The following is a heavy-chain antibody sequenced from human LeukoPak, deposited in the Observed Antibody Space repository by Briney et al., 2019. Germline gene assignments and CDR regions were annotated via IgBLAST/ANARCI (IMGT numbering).Heavy chain of an antibody. D-gene: IGHD6-13*01. CDR1: GYTFTGYY. J-gene: IGHJ4*02. V-gene: IGHV1-2*06. CDR2: INPNSGET. CDR3: ARARIAAAGVTDNY. Sequence: RASVKVSCKASGYTFTGYYMHWVRQAPGHGLEWMGRINPNSGETNYAQKFQGRVTMTSDTSISTAYMALSRLRSDDTAVYYCARARIAAAGVTDNYWGQGTLVTVSS.